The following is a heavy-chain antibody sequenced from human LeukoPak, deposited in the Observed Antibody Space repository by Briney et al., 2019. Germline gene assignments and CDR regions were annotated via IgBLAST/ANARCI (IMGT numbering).Heavy chain of an antibody. D-gene: IGHD2-2*01. V-gene: IGHV3-23*01. CDR2: ISDSGSST. CDR1: GFTFSSYA. CDR3: AKSHSVVSRGYFDY. J-gene: IGHJ4*02. Sequence: GGSLRLSCAASGFTFSSYAMSWVRQAPGKGLEWVSNISDSGSSTYYADSVKGRFTLSRDNSKNTLFVQMNSLGAEDTAVYYCAKSHSVVSRGYFDYWGQGTLVTVSS.